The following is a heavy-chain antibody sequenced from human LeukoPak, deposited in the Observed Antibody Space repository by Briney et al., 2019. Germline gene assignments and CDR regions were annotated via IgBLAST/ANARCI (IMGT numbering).Heavy chain of an antibody. CDR3: AKDINSHCRGDCSDY. Sequence: GGSLRLPCAASGFTFSKHGMHWVRQAPGKGLEWVAFIRNDGSNKYYRDSVKGRFTISRDNSKNTVDLQMNSLRAEDTAVYYCAKDINSHCRGDCSDYWGQGTLVIVSS. J-gene: IGHJ4*02. CDR1: GFTFSKHG. V-gene: IGHV3-30*02. D-gene: IGHD2-15*01. CDR2: IRNDGSNK.